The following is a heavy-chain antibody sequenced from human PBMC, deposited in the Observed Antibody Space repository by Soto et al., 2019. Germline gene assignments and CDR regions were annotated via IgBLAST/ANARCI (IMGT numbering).Heavy chain of an antibody. CDR2: ISATGGGT. CDR1: GVKCRNYA. Sequence: PGGSLRLSCAASGVKCRNYAMSWIRQAPGKGLEWVSLISATGGGTYYADSVKGRFTISRDNSHNTLYLQVHSLTAEDTAVYYCAKDRRAGGNSAFYFDFWGQGAQVTVSS. CDR3: AKDRRAGGNSAFYFDF. J-gene: IGHJ4*02. D-gene: IGHD3-16*01. V-gene: IGHV3-23*01.